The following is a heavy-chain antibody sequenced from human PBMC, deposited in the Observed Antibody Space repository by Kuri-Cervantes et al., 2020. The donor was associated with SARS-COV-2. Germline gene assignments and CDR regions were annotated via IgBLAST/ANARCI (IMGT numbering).Heavy chain of an antibody. CDR2: IYYSGST. CDR1: GGSISSSSYY. J-gene: IGHJ5*02. D-gene: IGHD6-6*01. V-gene: IGHV4-39*01. Sequence: ESLKISCTVSGGSISSSSYYWGWIRQPPGKGLEWIGSIYYSGSTYYNPSLKSRVTISVDTSKNQFSLKLSSVTAADTAVYYCARRSAEEQLFPEANWFDPWGQGTLVTVSS. CDR3: ARRSAEEQLFPEANWFDP.